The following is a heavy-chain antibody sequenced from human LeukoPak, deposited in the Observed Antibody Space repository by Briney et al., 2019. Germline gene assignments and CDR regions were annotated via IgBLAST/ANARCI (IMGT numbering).Heavy chain of an antibody. CDR1: GGSISSSSYY. CDR3: ARDSSSGSFWFDP. Sequence: SETLSLTCTVSGGSISSSSYYWGWIRQPPGKGLEWIGSIYYSGSTYYNPSLKSRLTISVDTPKNQFSLKLSSVTAADTAVYYCARDSSSGSFWFDPWGQGTLVTVSS. CDR2: IYYSGST. J-gene: IGHJ5*02. D-gene: IGHD6-19*01. V-gene: IGHV4-39*07.